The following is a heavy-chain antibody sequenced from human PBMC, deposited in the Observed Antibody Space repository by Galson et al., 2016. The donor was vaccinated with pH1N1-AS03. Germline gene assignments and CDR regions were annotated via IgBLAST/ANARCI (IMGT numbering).Heavy chain of an antibody. V-gene: IGHV1-69*06. J-gene: IGHJ6*02. Sequence: SVKVSCKASGGTFSSYAFTWVRQAPGQGLEWVGGLIPLFHTPNYAQKFQGRVTIIADKSTSTAYMELRSLTSEDTAVYYCASSPDYSDTSVYYGTAYWGQGTTVTVSS. CDR1: GGTFSSYA. D-gene: IGHD3-22*01. CDR3: ASSPDYSDTSVYYGTAY. CDR2: LIPLFHTP.